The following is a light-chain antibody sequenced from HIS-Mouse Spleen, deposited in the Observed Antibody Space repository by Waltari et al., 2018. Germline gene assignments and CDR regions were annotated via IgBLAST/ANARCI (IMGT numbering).Light chain of an antibody. J-gene: IGKJ3*01. CDR3: QQLNSYPFT. CDR2: GAS. V-gene: IGKV3-11*01. CDR1: QSVSSY. Sequence: EIVLTQSPATLSLSPGERATLSCRASQSVSSYLAWYQQKPGQAPRLLIYGASSRATGIPDRFSGSGSGTDFTLTISRLEPEDFATYYCQQLNSYPFTFGPGTKVDIK.